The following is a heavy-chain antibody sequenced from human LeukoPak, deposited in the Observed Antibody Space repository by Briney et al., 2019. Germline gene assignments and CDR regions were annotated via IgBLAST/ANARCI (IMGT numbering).Heavy chain of an antibody. J-gene: IGHJ3*02. CDR2: IKSKTDGGTT. D-gene: IGHD6-13*01. V-gene: IGHV3-15*01. Sequence: GGPLRLSCAVSGFTFSNAWMTWVRQIPGKGLEWVGRIKSKTDGGTTDYATPVKGRFTISRDDSKNTLYLQMNSLKTEDTAVYYCTTNPYSSSWLAGAFAIWGQGTMVTLST. CDR3: TTNPYSSSWLAGAFAI. CDR1: GFTFSNAW.